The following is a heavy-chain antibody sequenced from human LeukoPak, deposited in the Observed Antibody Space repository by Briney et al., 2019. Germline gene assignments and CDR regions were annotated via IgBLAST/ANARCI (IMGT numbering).Heavy chain of an antibody. J-gene: IGHJ6*04. CDR2: TYYRSKRYN. V-gene: IGHV6-1*01. CDR1: GDCVSSNSAA. D-gene: IGHD2-8*01. CDR3: ERGAHCTNGLCPMDV. Sequence: SQTLSLTCVLSGDCVSSNSAAWKWIRQSPSRGLEWLGRTYYRSKRYNDYALSVNSRITISPDTSKNQFSLRLNSVIPEDTAVYYCERGAHCTNGLCPMDVWGKGTTVTVSS.